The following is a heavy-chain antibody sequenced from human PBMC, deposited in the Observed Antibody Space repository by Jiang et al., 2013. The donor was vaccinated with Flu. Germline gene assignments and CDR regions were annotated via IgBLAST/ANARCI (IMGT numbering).Heavy chain of an antibody. CDR3: ARDIGDPRSPRNDAFDM. V-gene: IGHV3-33*01. Sequence: VQLVESGGGVVQPGRSLRLSCAVSGFTFRSCGMHWVRQAPGKGLEWVAVLWYDGTTEYYADSVKGRFTISRDNSENTLYLQMNSLRAEDTAVYYCARDIGDPRSPRNDAFDMWGQRDNGHRLF. CDR2: LWYDGTTE. CDR1: GFTFRSCG. J-gene: IGHJ3*02. D-gene: IGHD1-14*01.